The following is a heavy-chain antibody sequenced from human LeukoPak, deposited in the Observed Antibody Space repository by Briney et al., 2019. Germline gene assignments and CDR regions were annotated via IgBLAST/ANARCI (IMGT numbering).Heavy chain of an antibody. D-gene: IGHD6-13*01. CDR3: ARTSYSNTPWDYMDV. CDR2: IYYSGST. J-gene: IGHJ6*03. V-gene: IGHV4-61*08. CDR1: GGSISSGGYY. Sequence: PSQTLSLTCTVSGGSISSGGYYWSWIRQPPGKGLEWIGYIYYSGSTNYNPSLKSRVTISVDTSKNQFSLKLSSVTAADTAVYYCARTSYSNTPWDYMDVWGKGTTVTVSS.